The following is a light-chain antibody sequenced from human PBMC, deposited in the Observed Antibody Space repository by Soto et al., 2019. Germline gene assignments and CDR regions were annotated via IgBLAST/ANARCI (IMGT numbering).Light chain of an antibody. CDR3: QQYNNWPLT. V-gene: IGKV3-15*01. CDR2: GAS. Sequence: EIVMTQSPATLSVSPGKRATLSCRASQSVSGNLAWYQQKPGQAPRLLIYGASTRATGIPARFSGSGSGTEFTLTISSLQSEDFAVYFCQQYNNWPLTFGGGTKVEIK. CDR1: QSVSGN. J-gene: IGKJ4*01.